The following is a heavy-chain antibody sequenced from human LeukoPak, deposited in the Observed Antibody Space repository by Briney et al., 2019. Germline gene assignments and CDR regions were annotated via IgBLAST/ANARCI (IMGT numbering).Heavy chain of an antibody. CDR2: INPNSGAT. CDR1: GYTFTGYY. Sequence: GASVKVSCKASGYTFTGYYMHWVRQAPGQGLEWMGWINPNSGATNCAQKFQGRVTMTRDTSISTTYMELSRLTSDDTAMYYCATVTIAPGDYWGQGTLVTVSS. J-gene: IGHJ4*02. V-gene: IGHV1-2*02. D-gene: IGHD4-17*01. CDR3: ATVTIAPGDY.